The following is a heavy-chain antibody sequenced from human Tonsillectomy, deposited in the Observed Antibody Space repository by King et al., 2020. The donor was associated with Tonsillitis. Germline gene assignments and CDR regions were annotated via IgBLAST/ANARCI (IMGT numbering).Heavy chain of an antibody. CDR1: GYTFTSYA. V-gene: IGHV7-4-1*02. Sequence: QLVQSGSELKKPGASVKVSCKASGYTFTSYAMNWGRQAPGQGLEWMGWINTNTGNPTYAQGFTGRFVFSLDTSVSTAYLQISSLKAEDTSVYYCARDVVGTYYYGSGSYSGAFDIWGQGTMVTVSS. J-gene: IGHJ3*02. D-gene: IGHD3-10*01. CDR3: ARDVVGTYYYGSGSYSGAFDI. CDR2: INTNTGNP.